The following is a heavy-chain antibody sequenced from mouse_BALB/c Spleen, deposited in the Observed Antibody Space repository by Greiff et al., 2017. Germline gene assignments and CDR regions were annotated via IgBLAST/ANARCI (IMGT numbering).Heavy chain of an antibody. CDR1: GYTFTDYE. CDR3: TSAGTTWFAY. V-gene: IGHV1-15*01. CDR2: IDPETGGT. D-gene: IGHD4-1*01. J-gene: IGHJ3*01. Sequence: VKLQQSGAELVRPGASVTLSCKASGYTFTDYEMHWVKQTPVHGLEWIGAIDPETGGTAYNQKFKGKATLTADKSSSTAYMELRSLTSEDSAVYYCTSAGTTWFAYWGQGTLVTVSA.